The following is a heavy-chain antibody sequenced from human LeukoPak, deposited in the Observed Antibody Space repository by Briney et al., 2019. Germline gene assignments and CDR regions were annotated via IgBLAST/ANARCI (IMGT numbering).Heavy chain of an antibody. J-gene: IGHJ3*02. CDR1: GGSFSGYY. V-gene: IGHV4-34*01. Sequence: SETLSLTCAVYGGSFSGYYWSWIRQPPGKGLEWIGEINHSGSTNYNPSLKSRVTMSLDTSKNQFSLKLSSVAAADTAVYYCARDYYDSSGYYSRAFDIWGQGTMVTVSS. D-gene: IGHD3-22*01. CDR3: ARDYYDSSGYYSRAFDI. CDR2: INHSGST.